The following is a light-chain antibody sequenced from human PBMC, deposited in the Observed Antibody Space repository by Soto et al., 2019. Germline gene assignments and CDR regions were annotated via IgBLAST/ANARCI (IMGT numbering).Light chain of an antibody. J-gene: IGKJ4*01. Sequence: DIQLTQSPSFLSASVGDRVTITCRASQDISSHLAWYQQKPGKAPKLLIYAASTLQSGVPSGFGGSGSGTEFTLTITSLKPEDFSTYYCQQVQTYPLTFGGGTKVEIK. CDR3: QQVQTYPLT. CDR2: AAS. V-gene: IGKV1-9*01. CDR1: QDISSH.